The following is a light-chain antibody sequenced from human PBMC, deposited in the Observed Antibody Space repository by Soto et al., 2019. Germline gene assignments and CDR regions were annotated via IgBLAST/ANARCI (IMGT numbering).Light chain of an antibody. CDR2: DVS. CDR1: SSDIGTYNY. Sequence: SCTGTSSDIGTYNYVSWYQQHTGKAPKLMIFDVSYRPSGVSNRFSGSKSDNTASLTISGLQAEDEADYYCNSYTGTSSRYVFGTGTKVTVL. V-gene: IGLV2-14*03. CDR3: NSYTGTSSRYV. J-gene: IGLJ1*01.